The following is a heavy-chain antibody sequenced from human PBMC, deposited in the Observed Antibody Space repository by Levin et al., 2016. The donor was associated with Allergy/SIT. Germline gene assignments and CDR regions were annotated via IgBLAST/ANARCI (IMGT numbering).Heavy chain of an antibody. CDR1: GVSITSGDYY. J-gene: IGHJ4*02. CDR3: ARSDLNWNESLDS. V-gene: IGHV4-61*08. D-gene: IGHD1-1*01. CDR2: IYYTGNT. Sequence: SETLSLTCTVSGVSITSGDYYWSWIRQHPGKGLEWIGYIYYTGNTIYTPSLKSRLTMSVDTSKSQFSLRLSSVTAADTAVYYCARSDLNWNESLDSWGQGTLVTVSS.